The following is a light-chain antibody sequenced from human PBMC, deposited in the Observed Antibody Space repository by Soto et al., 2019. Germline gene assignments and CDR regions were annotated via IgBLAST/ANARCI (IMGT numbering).Light chain of an antibody. Sequence: EIVLTQSPATLSLSPGERATLSCRASQSVDSNYLAWYQHKPGQAPRLLIYYASSRVTGIPDRFSGSGSGTDFTLTISRLEPEDFAVYYCQRYGSSPPITFGQGTRLEIK. CDR3: QRYGSSPPIT. J-gene: IGKJ5*01. V-gene: IGKV3-20*01. CDR1: QSVDSNY. CDR2: YAS.